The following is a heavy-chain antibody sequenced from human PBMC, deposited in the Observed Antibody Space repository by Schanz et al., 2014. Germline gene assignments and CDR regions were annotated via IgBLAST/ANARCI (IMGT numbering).Heavy chain of an antibody. CDR1: GFNFKAYA. D-gene: IGHD3-22*01. Sequence: EAQLLESGGGLVQPGGSLRLSCAASGFNFKAYAMSWVRQAPGKGLEWVAVMWNDGIKTHYADSVKGRFTISRDNAKNSLYLQMNSLRAEDTGVYYCARGREVVAKIFDVWGQGTMVTVSS. J-gene: IGHJ3*01. CDR2: MWNDGIKT. CDR3: ARGREVVAKIFDV. V-gene: IGHV3-7*01.